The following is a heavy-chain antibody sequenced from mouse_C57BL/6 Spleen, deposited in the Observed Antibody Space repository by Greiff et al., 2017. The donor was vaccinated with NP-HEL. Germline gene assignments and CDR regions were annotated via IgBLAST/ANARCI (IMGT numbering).Heavy chain of an antibody. Sequence: QVQLQQSGAELVKPGASVKMSCKASGYTFTSYWITWVKQRPGQGLEWIGDIYPGSGSTNYNEKFKSKATLTVDTSSSTAYMQLSSLTSEDSAVYYCAREYYGSRRGYFDVWGTGTTVTVSS. D-gene: IGHD1-1*01. V-gene: IGHV1-55*01. CDR3: AREYYGSRRGYFDV. CDR1: GYTFTSYW. J-gene: IGHJ1*03. CDR2: IYPGSGST.